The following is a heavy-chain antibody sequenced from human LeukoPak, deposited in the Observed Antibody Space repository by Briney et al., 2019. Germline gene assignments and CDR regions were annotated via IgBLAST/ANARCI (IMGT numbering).Heavy chain of an antibody. CDR1: GFTFSTYW. J-gene: IGHJ4*02. CDR3: AKGDKFSGVY. Sequence: GGALRLSCAAPGFTFSTYWMSWVRQAPGKGLERVSNIHQEGNEKDTVDTVKGRLNISRDNAKNSLYLQMNSLRAEDTAVYYCAKGDKFSGVYWGEGSLVSDSS. D-gene: IGHD3-16*01. CDR2: IHQEGNEK. V-gene: IGHV3-7*01.